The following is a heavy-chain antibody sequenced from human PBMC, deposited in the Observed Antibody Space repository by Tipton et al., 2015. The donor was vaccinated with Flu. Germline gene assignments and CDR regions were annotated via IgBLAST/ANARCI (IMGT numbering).Heavy chain of an antibody. CDR2: INPDGSEI. D-gene: IGHD3-10*01. V-gene: IGHV3-7*04. J-gene: IGHJ4*02. CDR1: RFDFPNYW. Sequence: SLRLSCAGSRFDFPNYWMHWVRQAPGKGLEWVAVINPDGSEIHYRDSVKGRFTLSRDNARNLASLQMRSLRVEDTALYYCVRAIAASGSLWGQGALITVSS. CDR3: VRAIAASGSL.